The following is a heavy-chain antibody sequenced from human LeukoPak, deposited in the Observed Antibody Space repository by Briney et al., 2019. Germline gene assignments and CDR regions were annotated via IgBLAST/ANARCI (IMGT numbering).Heavy chain of an antibody. J-gene: IGHJ4*02. D-gene: IGHD4-17*01. CDR1: GGSISSSNW. Sequence: SETLSLTCAVSGGSISSSNWWSWVRQPPGKGLEWIGEIYHSGSTNYNPSLKSRVTISVDKSKNKFSLKLSSVTAADTAVYYCARRSYGDYELDYWGQGTLVTVSS. CDR3: ARRSYGDYELDY. CDR2: IYHSGST. V-gene: IGHV4-4*02.